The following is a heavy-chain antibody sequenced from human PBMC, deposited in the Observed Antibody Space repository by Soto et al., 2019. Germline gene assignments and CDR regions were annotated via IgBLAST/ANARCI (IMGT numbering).Heavy chain of an antibody. CDR2: IHYSGST. CDR3: ARVLLEASYYYYMDV. D-gene: IGHD2-21*01. CDR1: GGSISSYY. Sequence: SETLSLTCTVSGGSISSYYWSWIRQPPGKGLEWIAYIHYSGSTNYNPSLKSRVTISVDKAKNQFSLKLSSVTAADTAVYYCARVLLEASYYYYMDVWGKGTTVTVSS. V-gene: IGHV4-59*01. J-gene: IGHJ6*03.